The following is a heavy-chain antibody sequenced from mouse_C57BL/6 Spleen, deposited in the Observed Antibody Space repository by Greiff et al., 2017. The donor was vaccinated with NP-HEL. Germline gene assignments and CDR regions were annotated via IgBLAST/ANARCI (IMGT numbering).Heavy chain of an antibody. CDR1: GYTFTDYY. V-gene: IGHV1-26*01. J-gene: IGHJ2*01. CDR3: ARDYYGSSSDFDY. D-gene: IGHD1-1*01. CDR2: INPNNGGT. Sequence: EVQLQQSGPELVKPGASVKISCKASGYTFTDYYMNWVKQSHGKSLEWIGDINPNNGGTSYNQKFKGKATLTVDKSSSTAYMELRSLTSEDSAVYYCARDYYGSSSDFDYWGQGTTLTVSS.